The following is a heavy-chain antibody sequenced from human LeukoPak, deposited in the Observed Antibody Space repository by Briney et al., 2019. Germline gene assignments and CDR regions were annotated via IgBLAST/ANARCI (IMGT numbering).Heavy chain of an antibody. CDR2: IHNGGST. Sequence: SETLSLTCTVSGGSITNYYWSWIRQPPGKGLEWIGYIHNGGSTNHDPSLRSRVTMSVDTSKNQFSLKLSSVTAADTAVYYCARWGNVAAAIGLENYYFDYWGQGTLVTVSS. CDR1: GGSITNYY. CDR3: ARWGNVAAAIGLENYYFDY. J-gene: IGHJ4*02. V-gene: IGHV4-59*12. D-gene: IGHD2-2*02.